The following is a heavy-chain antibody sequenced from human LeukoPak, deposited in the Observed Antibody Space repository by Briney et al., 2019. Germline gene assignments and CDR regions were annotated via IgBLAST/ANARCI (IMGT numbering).Heavy chain of an antibody. D-gene: IGHD2-2*01. Sequence: GASVKVSCKASGGTFSSYAISWVRQAPGQGLEWMGGNIPIFGTANYAQKFQGRVTITADESTSTAYMELSSLRSEDTAVYYCARAIVVVRGVYNWFDPWGQGTLVTVSS. V-gene: IGHV1-69*01. J-gene: IGHJ5*02. CDR3: ARAIVVVRGVYNWFDP. CDR2: NIPIFGTA. CDR1: GGTFSSYA.